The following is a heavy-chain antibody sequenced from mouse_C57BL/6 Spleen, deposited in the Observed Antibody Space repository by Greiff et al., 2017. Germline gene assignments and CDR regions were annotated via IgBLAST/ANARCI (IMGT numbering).Heavy chain of an antibody. D-gene: IGHD2-3*01. Sequence: EVKLMESGGDLVKPGGSLKLSCAASGFTFSSYGMSWVRQTPDQRLEWVATISSGGSYTYYPASGKGRFTISRDNAKNTLYLQMRSLKSEDTAMYYCARDETLYDGYRYFDVWGTGSRGTVAS. J-gene: IGHJ1*03. CDR3: ARDETLYDGYRYFDV. CDR1: GFTFSSYG. V-gene: IGHV5-6*01. CDR2: ISSGGSYT.